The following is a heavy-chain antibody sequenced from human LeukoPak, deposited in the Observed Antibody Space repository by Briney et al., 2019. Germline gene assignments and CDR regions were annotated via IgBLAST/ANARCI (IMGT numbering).Heavy chain of an antibody. CDR3: ARLTYYDNSGYYHLDY. J-gene: IGHJ4*02. D-gene: IGHD3-22*01. Sequence: GQSLKISCKASGYRFTSYWIGWVRQMPGKGLEWMGVIHPGEYERRYSPSFEGQVTISADKSIRTAYLQWSSLKASDTAIYYCARLTYYDNSGYYHLDYWGQGTLVTVSS. CDR1: GYRFTSYW. V-gene: IGHV5-51*01. CDR2: IHPGEYER.